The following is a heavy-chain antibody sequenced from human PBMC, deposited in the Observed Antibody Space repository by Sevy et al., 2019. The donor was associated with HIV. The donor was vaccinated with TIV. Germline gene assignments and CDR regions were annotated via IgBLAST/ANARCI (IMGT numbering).Heavy chain of an antibody. CDR1: GFTVSSDY. D-gene: IGHD6-13*01. V-gene: IGHV3-66*01. Sequence: GGSLRLSCAASGFTVSSDYVTWVRQAPGKGLEWVSVIYSGGTTYYADSVKGRFTISRDNSKNTVYLQMNSLRAEDTAVYYCARESSSTWQAGYYGMAVWGQGTTVTVSS. CDR3: ARESSSTWQAGYYGMAV. J-gene: IGHJ6*02. CDR2: IYSGGTT.